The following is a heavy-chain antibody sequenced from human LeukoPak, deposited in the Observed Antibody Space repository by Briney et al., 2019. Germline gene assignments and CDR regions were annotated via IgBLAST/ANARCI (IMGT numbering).Heavy chain of an antibody. V-gene: IGHV1-3*03. D-gene: IGHD2-15*01. CDR1: GYTFTSYA. J-gene: IGHJ4*02. CDR3: ARGTYCSGGSCYSYYFDY. Sequence: ASVKVSCKASGYTFTSYAMHWVRQAPGQRLEWMGWINAGNGNTKYSQEFQGRVTITRDTSASTAYMELSSLGSEDMAVYYCARGTYCSGGSCYSYYFDYWGQGTLVTVSS. CDR2: INAGNGNT.